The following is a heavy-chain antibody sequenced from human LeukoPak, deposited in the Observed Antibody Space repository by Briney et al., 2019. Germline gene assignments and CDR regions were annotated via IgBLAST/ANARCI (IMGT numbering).Heavy chain of an antibody. CDR2: IKHGGST. CDR3: AIDLYKHTASIDY. V-gene: IGHV4-34*01. CDR1: GGSFSGYY. J-gene: IGHJ4*02. D-gene: IGHD5-18*01. Sequence: SETLSLTCAVYGGSFSGYYWSWIRQPPGKGLEWIGEIKHGGSTNYNPALKIGGTISVGTSKNQFSLKLISGTAADTSVYYCAIDLYKHTASIDYWRQGTMVTVSS.